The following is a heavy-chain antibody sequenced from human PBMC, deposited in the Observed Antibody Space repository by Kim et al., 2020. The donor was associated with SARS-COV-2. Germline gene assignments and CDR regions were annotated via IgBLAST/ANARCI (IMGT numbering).Heavy chain of an antibody. CDR2: IKHDGSEK. Sequence: GGSLRLSCAASGFTFSTYWMTWVRQAPGKGLEWVANIKHDGSEKYSVDSVKGRFTISRDNAKNSLYLQMNSLRAEVTAVYYCARFSGASYGGYETDYFDYWGQGTLVTVSS. V-gene: IGHV3-7*01. J-gene: IGHJ4*02. D-gene: IGHD5-12*01. CDR1: GFTFSTYW. CDR3: ARFSGASYGGYETDYFDY.